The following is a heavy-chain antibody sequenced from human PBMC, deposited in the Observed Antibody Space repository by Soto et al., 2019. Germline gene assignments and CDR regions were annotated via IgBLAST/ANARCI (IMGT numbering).Heavy chain of an antibody. CDR3: AKGRSYYYYYGVDV. V-gene: IGHV3-23*01. CDR1: GFPFSIYS. Sequence: PGGLLRLSCAASGFPFSIYSMTWVRQAPGKGLEWVSDIIDSGGSTYYADSVKGRFTISRDNSKSTLYLQMNSLRAEDTALYYCAKGRSYYYYYGVDVWGQGTTVTVSS. J-gene: IGHJ6*02. CDR2: IIDSGGST.